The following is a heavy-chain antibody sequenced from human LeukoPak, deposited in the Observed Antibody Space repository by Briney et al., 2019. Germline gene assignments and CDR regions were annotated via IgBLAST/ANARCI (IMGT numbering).Heavy chain of an antibody. CDR2: IYYSGST. CDR1: GRSISSYY. Sequence: SETLSLTCTVSGRSISSYYWSWIRQLPGKGLEWIGYIYYSGSTNYNPSLKSRVTISVDTSKNQFSLKLSSVTAADTAVYYCARGEWFDPWGQGTLVTVSS. J-gene: IGHJ5*02. V-gene: IGHV4-59*01. CDR3: ARGEWFDP.